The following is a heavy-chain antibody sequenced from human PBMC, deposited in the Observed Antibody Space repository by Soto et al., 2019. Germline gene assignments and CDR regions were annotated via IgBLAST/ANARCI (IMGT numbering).Heavy chain of an antibody. J-gene: IGHJ4*02. D-gene: IGHD6-13*01. Sequence: PGGSLRLSCAASGLTFSSYAMSWVRQAPGKGLEWVSAISGSGGSTYYADSVKGRFTISRDNSKNTLYLQMNSLRAEDTAVYYCAKALYSSSWYLGYWGQGTLVTVSS. CDR1: GLTFSSYA. CDR2: ISGSGGST. CDR3: AKALYSSSWYLGY. V-gene: IGHV3-23*01.